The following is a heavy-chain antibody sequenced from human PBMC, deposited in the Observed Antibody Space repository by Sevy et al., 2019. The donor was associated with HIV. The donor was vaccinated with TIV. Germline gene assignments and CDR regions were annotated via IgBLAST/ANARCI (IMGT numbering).Heavy chain of an antibody. V-gene: IGHV3-48*03. D-gene: IGHD4-17*01. Sequence: GGSLRLSCAASGFTFSSYEMNWVRQAPGKGLEWVSYISKSGSTIYYSDSVKGRFTISRDNAKNSLYLQMNSLRVEDTAVYYCARDLPPSATTVAHFDYWDRGTLVTVSS. CDR3: ARDLPPSATTVAHFDY. CDR2: ISKSGSTI. J-gene: IGHJ4*02. CDR1: GFTFSSYE.